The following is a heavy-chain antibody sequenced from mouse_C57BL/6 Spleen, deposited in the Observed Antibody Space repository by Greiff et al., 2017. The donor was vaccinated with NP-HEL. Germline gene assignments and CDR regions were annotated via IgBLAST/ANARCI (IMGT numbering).Heavy chain of an antibody. D-gene: IGHD2-1*01. J-gene: IGHJ3*01. CDR2: INPNYGTT. CDR3: AREKEDGNYVAWFAY. CDR1: GYSFTDYN. V-gene: IGHV1-39*01. Sequence: VQLKQSGPELVKPGASVKISCKASGYSFTDYNMNWVKQSNGKSLEWIGVINPNYGTTSYNQKFKGKATLTVDQSSSTAYMQLNSLTSEDSAVYYCAREKEDGNYVAWFAYWGQGTLVTVSA.